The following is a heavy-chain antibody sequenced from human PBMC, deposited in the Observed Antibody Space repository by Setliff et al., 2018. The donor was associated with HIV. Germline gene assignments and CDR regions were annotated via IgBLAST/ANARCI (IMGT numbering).Heavy chain of an antibody. CDR2: IYYSGST. D-gene: IGHD3-22*01. CDR3: ARQGAGYYYDSSGYYTGNGFDM. V-gene: IGHV4-59*08. CDR1: GGSVSNYY. Sequence: SETLSLTCTVSGGSVSNYYWTWIRQPPGKGLEWIGSIYYSGSTHYNPFLKSLVTISGQTSNNQFSLQLTSVTAADTAVYYCARQGAGYYYDSSGYYTGNGFDMWGQGTMVTVSS. J-gene: IGHJ3*02.